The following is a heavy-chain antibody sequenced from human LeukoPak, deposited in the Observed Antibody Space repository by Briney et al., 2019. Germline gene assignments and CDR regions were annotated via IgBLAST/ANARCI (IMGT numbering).Heavy chain of an antibody. CDR2: IFSGGDT. CDR3: ARGNIVVVVAASYYYYYMDV. CDR1: GASLDSTRYY. V-gene: IGHV4-39*07. Sequence: NPSETLSLTCTVSGASLDSTRYYWGWIRQPPGRGLEWIGSIFSGGDTYYAAALKSRATISVDTSKNVVSLRLNSVTAADTAVYYCARGNIVVVVAASYYYYYMDVWGKGTTVTVSS. J-gene: IGHJ6*03. D-gene: IGHD2-15*01.